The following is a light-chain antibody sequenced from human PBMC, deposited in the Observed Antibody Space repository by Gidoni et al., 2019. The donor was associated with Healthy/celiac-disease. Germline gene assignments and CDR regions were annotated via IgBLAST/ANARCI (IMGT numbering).Light chain of an antibody. CDR3: MQALQTPWT. CDR1: QSLLHSNGFNY. V-gene: IGKV2-28*01. J-gene: IGKJ1*01. CDR2: LGS. Sequence: DIVKTQAPLSLPVTPGEPASISCRSSQSLLHSNGFNYLDWYLQKPGQSPQLLIYLGSNRSSGVPDRFSGSGSGTDFTLKISRVEDEDVGVYYCMQALQTPWTFGQGTKVEIK.